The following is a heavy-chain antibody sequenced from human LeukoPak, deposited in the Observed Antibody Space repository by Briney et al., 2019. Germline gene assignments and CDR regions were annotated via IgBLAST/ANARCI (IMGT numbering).Heavy chain of an antibody. CDR2: IYTNGST. CDR1: GGSIGSYY. D-gene: IGHD2-15*01. J-gene: IGHJ3*02. V-gene: IGHV4-4*07. Sequence: PSETLSLTCTVSGGSIGSYYWSWIRQPAGKGLEWIGRIYTNGSTNYNPSLKSRVTMSVDTSKNQFSLKLSSVTAADTAVYYCIGGSWVKSAYAFDIWGQGTMVTVSS. CDR3: IGGSWVKSAYAFDI.